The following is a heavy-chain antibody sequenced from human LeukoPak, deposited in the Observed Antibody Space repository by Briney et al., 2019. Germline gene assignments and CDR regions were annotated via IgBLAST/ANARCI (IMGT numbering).Heavy chain of an antibody. V-gene: IGHV3-30-3*01. CDR1: GFTFSSYA. CDR2: ISYDGSNK. J-gene: IGHJ6*02. CDR3: ARAEGGDRLYYYGMDV. D-gene: IGHD2-21*01. Sequence: GGSLRLSCAASGFTFSSYAMHWVRQAPGKGLEWVAVISYDGSNKYYADSVKGRFTISRDNSKNTLYLQMNSLRAEDTAVYYCARAEGGDRLYYYGMDVWGQGTTVTVSS.